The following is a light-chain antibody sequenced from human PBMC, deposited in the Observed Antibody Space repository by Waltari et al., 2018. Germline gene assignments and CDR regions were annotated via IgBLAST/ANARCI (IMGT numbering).Light chain of an antibody. Sequence: TVLTQSPGTLSLSPGQRATLSCRASQSVGKYVDWYQQRPGQPPRLLTYRTSIRASGIPDRFRCRGSGTDFSLTISRLGPEEFGLYHCQHYLRWPATFGQGTKVEVK. V-gene: IGKV3-20*01. CDR3: QHYLRWPAT. J-gene: IGKJ1*01. CDR2: RTS. CDR1: QSVGKY.